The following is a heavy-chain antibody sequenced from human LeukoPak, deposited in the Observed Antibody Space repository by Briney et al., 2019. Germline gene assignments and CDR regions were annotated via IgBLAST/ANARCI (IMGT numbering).Heavy chain of an antibody. J-gene: IGHJ4*02. CDR1: GFTFSVYA. Sequence: GGSLRLSCAASGFTFSVYAMSWVRQAPGGGLECVSPISGSGGSTYYADSVKGRCTISRDNSKNTMYMQMNRLRAEDTAVYYCAKSTKLYYYDSSGYYYFDYWGQGTLVTVSS. CDR2: ISGSGGST. CDR3: AKSTKLYYYDSSGYYYFDY. V-gene: IGHV3-23*01. D-gene: IGHD3-22*01.